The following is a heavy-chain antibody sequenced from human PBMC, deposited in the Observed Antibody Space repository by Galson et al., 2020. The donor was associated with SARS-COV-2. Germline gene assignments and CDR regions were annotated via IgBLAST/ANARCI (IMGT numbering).Heavy chain of an antibody. Sequence: SGPTLVKPTQTLTMTCTFSGFSLSTSGMCVSWIRQPPGKALEWLALIDWDDDKYYSTSLKTRLTISKDTSKNQVVLTMTNMDPVDTATYYCARIVYDYVWGSYYGMDVWGQGTTVTVSS. V-gene: IGHV2-70*01. CDR1: GFSLSTSGMC. CDR2: IDWDDDK. CDR3: ARIVYDYVWGSYYGMDV. J-gene: IGHJ6*02. D-gene: IGHD3-16*01.